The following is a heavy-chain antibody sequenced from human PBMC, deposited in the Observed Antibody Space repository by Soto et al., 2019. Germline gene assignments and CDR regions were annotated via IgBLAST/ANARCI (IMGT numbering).Heavy chain of an antibody. J-gene: IGHJ4*02. CDR3: ARMHHYYDSSGYLQY. D-gene: IGHD3-22*01. CDR1: GFTFSGSA. Sequence: GGSLRLSCAASGFTFSGSAMHWVRQASGKGLEWVGRIRSKPYNYATSYADSVKGRFTISRDNSKNTLYLQMNSLRAEDTAVYYCARMHHYYDSSGYLQYWGQGTLVTVSS. V-gene: IGHV3-73*01. CDR2: IRSKPYNYAT.